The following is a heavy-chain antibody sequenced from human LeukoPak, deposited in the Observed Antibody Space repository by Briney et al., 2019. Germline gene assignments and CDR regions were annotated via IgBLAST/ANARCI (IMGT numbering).Heavy chain of an antibody. Sequence: SETLSLTCAIYGGSFSGYSWTWIRQPPGKGLEWIGEFSHSGFPVYNPSLGGRVTISIDTSKNQFSLKLSSVTAADTAVYYCARRYSSGWNWFDPWGQGTLVTVSS. CDR1: GGSFSGYS. J-gene: IGHJ5*02. D-gene: IGHD6-19*01. V-gene: IGHV4-34*01. CDR2: FSHSGFP. CDR3: ARRYSSGWNWFDP.